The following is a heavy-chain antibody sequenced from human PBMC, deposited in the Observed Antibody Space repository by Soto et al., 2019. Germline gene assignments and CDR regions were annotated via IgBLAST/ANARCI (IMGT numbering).Heavy chain of an antibody. CDR2: ISYDGSNK. CDR3: ARGSEWAVAGRGPDY. J-gene: IGHJ4*02. Sequence: GGSLRLSCAASGFTFSSYAMHWVRQAPGKGLEWVAVISYDGSNKYYADSVKGRFTISRDNSKNTLYLQMNSLRAEDTAVYYCARGSEWAVAGRGPDYWGQGTLVTVSS. D-gene: IGHD6-19*01. CDR1: GFTFSSYA. V-gene: IGHV3-30-3*01.